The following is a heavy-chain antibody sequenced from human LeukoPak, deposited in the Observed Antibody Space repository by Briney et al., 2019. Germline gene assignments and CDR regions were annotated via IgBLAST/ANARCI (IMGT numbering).Heavy chain of an antibody. CDR3: ARHYYDILTGYSDY. J-gene: IGHJ4*02. Sequence: HCASVKVSCKASGYTFTSYGISWVRQAPGQGLEWMGWISAYNGNTNYAQKLQGRVTMTTDTSTSTAYMELRSLRSDDTAVYYCARHYYDILTGYSDYWGQGTLVTVSS. CDR1: GYTFTSYG. D-gene: IGHD3-9*01. CDR2: ISAYNGNT. V-gene: IGHV1-18*04.